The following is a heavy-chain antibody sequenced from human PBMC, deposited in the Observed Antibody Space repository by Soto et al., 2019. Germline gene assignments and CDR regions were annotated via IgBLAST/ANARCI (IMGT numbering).Heavy chain of an antibody. Sequence: SETLSLTCAVSGYSISSSYYWGWIRQPPGEGLEWIGSIYHSGNTYYNPSLKSRVTISVDTSKNQFSLKLSSVTAADTAVFYCARDPLPYTGYAYSWFDPWGQGILVTVSS. CDR3: ARDPLPYTGYAYSWFDP. V-gene: IGHV4-38-2*02. CDR2: IYHSGNT. CDR1: GYSISSSYY. D-gene: IGHD3-16*01. J-gene: IGHJ5*02.